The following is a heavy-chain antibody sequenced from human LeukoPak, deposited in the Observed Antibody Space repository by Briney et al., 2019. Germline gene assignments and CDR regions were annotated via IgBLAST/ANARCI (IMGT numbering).Heavy chain of an antibody. D-gene: IGHD6-6*01. J-gene: IGHJ6*03. CDR2: ISAYNGNT. CDR1: GYTFTSYG. CDR3: AKSIAARPYYYYYYMDV. V-gene: IGHV1-18*01. Sequence: GASVKVSCKASGYTFTSYGISWVRQAPGQGLEWMGWISAYNGNTNYAQKLQGRATMTTDTSTSTAYMELRSLRSDDTAVYYCAKSIAARPYYYYYYMDVWGKGTTVTVSS.